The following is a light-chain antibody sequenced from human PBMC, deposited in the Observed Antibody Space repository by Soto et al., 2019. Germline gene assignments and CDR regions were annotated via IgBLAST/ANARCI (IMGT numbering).Light chain of an antibody. J-gene: IGKJ1*01. Sequence: EVLLTQSPGTLSLSPGERATLSCRASQSIFSNYLAWYQQKSGQAPRLLIYGASNRATGIPDRFSGSGSGTDFTLTINRLEPEDFAVYYCQHYGTSPRTFGQGTKVEFK. V-gene: IGKV3-20*01. CDR1: QSIFSNY. CDR2: GAS. CDR3: QHYGTSPRT.